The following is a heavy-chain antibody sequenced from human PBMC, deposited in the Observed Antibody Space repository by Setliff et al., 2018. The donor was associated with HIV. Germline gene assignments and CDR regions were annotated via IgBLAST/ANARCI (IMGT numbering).Heavy chain of an antibody. Sequence: HPGGSLRLSCAASGFTFSSSWMHWVRQAPGKGLVWVSRINSDGSSTSYADSVKGRFTISRGNAKNTLYLQMNSLRAEDTAVYYCASAGTMITRTPPSLAYWGQGTLVTVSS. CDR1: GFTFSSSW. CDR3: ASAGTMITRTPPSLAY. D-gene: IGHD3-22*01. J-gene: IGHJ4*02. CDR2: INSDGSST. V-gene: IGHV3-74*01.